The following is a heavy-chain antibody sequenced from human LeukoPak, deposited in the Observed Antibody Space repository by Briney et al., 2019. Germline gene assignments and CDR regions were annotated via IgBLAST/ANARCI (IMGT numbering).Heavy chain of an antibody. V-gene: IGHV1-2*02. Sequence: ASVKVSCKASGYTFTGYYMHWVRQAPGQGLEWMGWINPNSGGTNYAQKFQGRVTMTRDTSISTAYMELSRPRSDDTAVYYCARVSDSSGCFDYWGQGTLVTVSS. J-gene: IGHJ4*02. D-gene: IGHD3-22*01. CDR2: INPNSGGT. CDR3: ARVSDSSGCFDY. CDR1: GYTFTGYY.